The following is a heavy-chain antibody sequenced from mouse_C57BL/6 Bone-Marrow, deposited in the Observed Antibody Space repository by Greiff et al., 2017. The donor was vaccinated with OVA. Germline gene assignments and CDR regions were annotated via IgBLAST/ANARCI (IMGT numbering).Heavy chain of an antibody. J-gene: IGHJ2*01. CDR3: TRANGTRDY. Sequence: VQLQQSGTVLARPGASVKMSCKTSGYTFTSYWMHWVKQRPGQGLEWIGAIYPGNSDTSYNQKFKGKAKLTAVTSASTAYMELSSLTNEDSAVYYCTRANGTRDYWGKGTTLTVSS. D-gene: IGHD4-1*01. CDR1: GYTFTSYW. CDR2: IYPGNSDT. V-gene: IGHV1-5*01.